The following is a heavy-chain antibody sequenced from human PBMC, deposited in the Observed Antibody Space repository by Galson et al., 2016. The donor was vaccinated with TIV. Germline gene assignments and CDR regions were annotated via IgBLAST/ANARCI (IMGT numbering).Heavy chain of an antibody. CDR3: ASLSGYWFNFDSDY. CDR2: ISPMLDTT. V-gene: IGHV1-69*10. Sequence: SVKVSCKASGGTFSNYAFSWVRQAPGQGLEWMGGISPMLDTTNYAQKFQGRVTITGDKFTSTAYMELSSLRSGDTAVYYCASLSGYWFNFDSDYWGQGSLVTVSS. CDR1: GGTFSNYA. J-gene: IGHJ4*02. D-gene: IGHD3-22*01.